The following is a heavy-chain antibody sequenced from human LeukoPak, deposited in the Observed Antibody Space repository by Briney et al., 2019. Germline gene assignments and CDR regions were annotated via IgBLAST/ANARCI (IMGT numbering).Heavy chain of an antibody. J-gene: IGHJ4*02. V-gene: IGHV1-2*02. D-gene: IGHD1-1*01. CDR3: ARGGNWNENYFDY. Sequence: GASVKVSCKASGYIFTGYYMHWVRQAPGQGLEWMGWINPNSGGTNYAQKFQGRVTMTRDTSISTAYMELSSLRSEDTAVYYCARGGNWNENYFDYWGQGTLVTVSS. CDR1: GYIFTGYY. CDR2: INPNSGGT.